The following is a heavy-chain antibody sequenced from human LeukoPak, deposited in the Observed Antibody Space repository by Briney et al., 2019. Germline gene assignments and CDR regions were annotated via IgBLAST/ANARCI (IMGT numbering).Heavy chain of an antibody. J-gene: IGHJ6*02. CDR1: GGSISSYY. CDR3: ARLRDGSGFYYGMDV. V-gene: IGHV4-59*08. CDR2: IYYSGST. Sequence: PSETLSLTCTVSGGSISSYYWSWIRQPPGKGLEWIGYIYYSGSTNYNPSLKSRVTISVDTSKNQFSLKLSSVTAADTAVYYCARLRDGSGFYYGMDVWGQGTTVTVSS. D-gene: IGHD3-10*01.